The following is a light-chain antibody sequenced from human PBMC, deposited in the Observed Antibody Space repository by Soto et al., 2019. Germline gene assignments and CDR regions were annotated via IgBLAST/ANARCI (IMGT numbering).Light chain of an antibody. CDR3: LQNYDYPRT. Sequence: AIQMTQSPSSLSASVGDRVTITCRASQGIRNDLGWYQQKPGSAPELLIYAASSLQGGVSSRFSGSGSGTDFTLTISSLQPEDFATYYCLQNYDYPRTFGQGTKVEIK. V-gene: IGKV1-6*01. CDR2: AAS. J-gene: IGKJ1*01. CDR1: QGIRND.